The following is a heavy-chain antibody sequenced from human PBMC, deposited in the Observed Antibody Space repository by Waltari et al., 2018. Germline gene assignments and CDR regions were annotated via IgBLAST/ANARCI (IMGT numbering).Heavy chain of an antibody. CDR1: GFNFISYA. Sequence: EEHLLESGGGLAQPGGSLRLSCAASGFNFISYAMSWVRQAPGKGRGWVSGISDSGVNTKYADSVKGRFTVSRDNSKNTVFLHLNSLRAEDTAIYYCARHLYSIDYLELAKWGQGTLVTVSS. J-gene: IGHJ4*02. CDR2: ISDSGVNT. V-gene: IGHV3-23*01. CDR3: ARHLYSIDYLELAK. D-gene: IGHD3-22*01.